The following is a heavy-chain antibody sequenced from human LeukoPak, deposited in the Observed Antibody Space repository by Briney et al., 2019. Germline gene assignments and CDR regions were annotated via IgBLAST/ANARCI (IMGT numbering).Heavy chain of an antibody. CDR3: ARDFDDSSCYYYRRAFDI. V-gene: IGHV3-20*04. CDR2: INWNGGST. D-gene: IGHD3-22*01. Sequence: PGGSLRLSCAASGFTFDDYGMSWVRQAPGKGLEWVSGINWNGGSTGYADSVKGRFTISRDNAKNSLYLQMNSLRAEDTALYYCARDFDDSSCYYYRRAFDIWGQGTMVTVSS. CDR1: GFTFDDYG. J-gene: IGHJ3*02.